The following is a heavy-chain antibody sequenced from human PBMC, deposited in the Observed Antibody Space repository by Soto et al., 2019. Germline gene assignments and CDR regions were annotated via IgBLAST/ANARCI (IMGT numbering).Heavy chain of an antibody. J-gene: IGHJ4*02. D-gene: IGHD3-10*01. Sequence: GGSLRLSCAASGFTFSDYYMSWIRQAPGKGLEWVSYISSSSSYTNYADSVKGRFTISRDNAKNSLYLQMNSLRAEDTAVYYCARDQHRRGSGRVLDYWGQGTLVTVSS. CDR3: ARDQHRRGSGRVLDY. CDR2: ISSSSSYT. CDR1: GFTFSDYY. V-gene: IGHV3-11*06.